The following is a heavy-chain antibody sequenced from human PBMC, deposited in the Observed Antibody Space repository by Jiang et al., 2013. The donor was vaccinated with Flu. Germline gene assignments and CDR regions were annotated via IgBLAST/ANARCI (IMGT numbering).Heavy chain of an antibody. CDR1: GYIFTTYW. CDR2: MYPGDSDT. CDR3: VRLEGTHDGFDI. Sequence: GAEVKKPGESLKISCKASGYIFTTYWIGWVRQMAGKGLEWMGMMYPGDSDTKYSPSFQGQVTISVDKSISTAYLQWSSLRASDTAMYYCVRLEGTHDGFDIWGQGTMVTVSS. J-gene: IGHJ3*02. V-gene: IGHV5-51*01. D-gene: IGHD1-7*01.